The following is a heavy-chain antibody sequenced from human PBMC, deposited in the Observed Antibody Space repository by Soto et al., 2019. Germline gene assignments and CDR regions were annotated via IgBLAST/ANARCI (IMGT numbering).Heavy chain of an antibody. CDR3: ARDVPITTVRRAPGSV. J-gene: IGHJ6*03. D-gene: IGHD4-17*01. CDR2: ISGSGSSK. Sequence: LRLSCAACGFTFSSYAMSWVRQAPGKGLEWVSAISGSGSSKYYADSVKGRFTISRDNAKNSLYLQMNSLRAEDTAIYYCARDVPITTVRRAPGSVWGKRTSDTVS. CDR1: GFTFSSYA. V-gene: IGHV3-23*01.